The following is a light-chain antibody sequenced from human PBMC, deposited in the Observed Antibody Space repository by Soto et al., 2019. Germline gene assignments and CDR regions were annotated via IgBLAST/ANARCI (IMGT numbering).Light chain of an antibody. CDR2: DVT. V-gene: IGLV2-11*01. CDR3: CSYADSSSFLVL. J-gene: IGLJ2*01. Sequence: QSALTQPRSVSGSPGQSVTISCTGTSSDVGVYNYVSWYQQHPGKAPKLIIYDVTKRPSGVPDRFSGSKSANTASLIISGLQAADEAEYYCCCCSYADSSSFLVLFGGGTKLTVL. CDR1: SSDVGVYNY.